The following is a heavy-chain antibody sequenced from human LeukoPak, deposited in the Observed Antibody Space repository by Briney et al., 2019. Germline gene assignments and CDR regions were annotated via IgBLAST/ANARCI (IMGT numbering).Heavy chain of an antibody. CDR3: ARSRSQQYGSGSYSIYYGMDV. CDR2: IYNGGTT. Sequence: GSLRLSCTVGGFTFSSHWMSWVRQAPGKGLEWVSVIYNGGTTYYADSVKGRFTISRDNSKNTLYLQMNSLRAEDTAVYYCARSRSQQYGSGSYSIYYGMDVWGQGTTVTVSS. D-gene: IGHD3-10*01. V-gene: IGHV3-53*01. J-gene: IGHJ6*02. CDR1: GFTFSSHW.